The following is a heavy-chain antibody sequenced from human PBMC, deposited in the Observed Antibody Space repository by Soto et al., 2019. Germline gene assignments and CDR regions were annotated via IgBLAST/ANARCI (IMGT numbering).Heavy chain of an antibody. CDR1: GGSISSSNW. V-gene: IGHV4-4*02. CDR2: IYHSGST. CDR3: ARDMWQLVPNYYYYYGMDV. D-gene: IGHD6-13*01. Sequence: SETLSLTCAVSGGSISSSNWWSWVRQPPGKGLEWIGEIYHSGSTNYNPSLKSRVTISVDKSKNQFSLKLSSVTAADTAVYYCARDMWQLVPNYYYYYGMDVWGQGTTVTVSS. J-gene: IGHJ6*02.